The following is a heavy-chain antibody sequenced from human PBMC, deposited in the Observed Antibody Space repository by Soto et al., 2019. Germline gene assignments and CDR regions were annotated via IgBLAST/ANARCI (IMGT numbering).Heavy chain of an antibody. CDR1: GDSITSSNW. V-gene: IGHV4-4*02. Sequence: QVHLQESGPGLVKPSGTLSLTCAVYGDSITSSNWWSWVRQAPGKGLAWIGEIYHSGATTYNPSLKNRATISVDPSNNHFSLKLTSVTAADTAVYFCARDLGTGTDYWGRGTLVTVAS. D-gene: IGHD1-1*01. CDR2: IYHSGAT. J-gene: IGHJ4*02. CDR3: ARDLGTGTDY.